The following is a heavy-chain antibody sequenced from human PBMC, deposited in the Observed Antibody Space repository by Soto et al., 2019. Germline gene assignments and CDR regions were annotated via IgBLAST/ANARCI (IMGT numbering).Heavy chain of an antibody. Sequence: EVQLVESGGGLVKPGGSLRLSCAASGFTFSSYSMNWVRQAPGKGLEWVSSISSSSSYIYYADSVKGRFTISRDNAKNSLYLQMNSMRAEDTAVYYCERGQREGGYYMDVWGKGTTVTVSS. CDR1: GFTFSSYS. CDR3: ERGQREGGYYMDV. CDR2: ISSSSSYI. V-gene: IGHV3-21*01. D-gene: IGHD3-16*01. J-gene: IGHJ6*03.